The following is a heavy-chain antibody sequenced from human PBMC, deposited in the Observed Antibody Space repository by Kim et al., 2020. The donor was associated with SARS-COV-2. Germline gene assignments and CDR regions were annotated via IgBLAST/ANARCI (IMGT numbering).Heavy chain of an antibody. J-gene: IGHJ4*02. Sequence: GGSLRLSCAASGFTFSSYAMSWVRQAPGKGLEWVSAISGSGGSTYYADSVKGRFTISRDNSKNTLYLQMNSLRAEDTAVYYCAKRDLGLRDGYIKAPYYFDYWGQGTLVTVSS. D-gene: IGHD5-12*01. V-gene: IGHV3-23*01. CDR2: ISGSGGST. CDR3: AKRDLGLRDGYIKAPYYFDY. CDR1: GFTFSSYA.